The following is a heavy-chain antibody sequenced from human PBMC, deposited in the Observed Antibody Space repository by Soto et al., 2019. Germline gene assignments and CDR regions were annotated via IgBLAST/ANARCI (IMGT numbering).Heavy chain of an antibody. CDR3: ARGRASGSYYLLDY. CDR2: INPNSGNI. D-gene: IGHD3-10*01. Sequence: AAVNVACKGCGRTFTSYDINWVRQATGHGLEWMGWINPNSGNIGYAQKFQGRVTMTRDTAIRTAYMEVSRLRSDDTAVYYCARGRASGSYYLLDYWGPGTLVTVSS. J-gene: IGHJ4*02. CDR1: GRTFTSYD. V-gene: IGHV1-8*01.